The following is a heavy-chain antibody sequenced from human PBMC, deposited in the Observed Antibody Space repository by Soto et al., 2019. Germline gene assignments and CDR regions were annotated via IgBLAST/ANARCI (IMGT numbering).Heavy chain of an antibody. Sequence: SETLSLTCAVYGGSFSGYYWSGIRQPPGKGLEWIGEINHSGSTNYNPSLKSRVTISVDTSKNQFSLKLSSVTAADTAVYYCARGSRWLQFTVVWCHGTTVTFSS. V-gene: IGHV4-34*01. CDR1: GGSFSGYY. J-gene: IGHJ6*02. CDR3: ARGSRWLQFTVV. D-gene: IGHD5-12*01. CDR2: INHSGST.